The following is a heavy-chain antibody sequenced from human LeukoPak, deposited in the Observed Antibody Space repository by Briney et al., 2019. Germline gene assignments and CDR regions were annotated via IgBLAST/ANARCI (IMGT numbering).Heavy chain of an antibody. J-gene: IGHJ3*02. CDR2: IYYSGTT. V-gene: IGHV4-59*12. Sequence: KPSETLSLTCTVSGGSISYYYWSWIRQSPGKGLEWIGYIYYSGTTNYNPSLKSRVTMSVDTSKNQFPLKLSSVTAADTAVYYCARDTARVAGVAFDIWGQGTMVTVSS. CDR1: GGSISYYY. D-gene: IGHD5-18*01. CDR3: ARDTARVAGVAFDI.